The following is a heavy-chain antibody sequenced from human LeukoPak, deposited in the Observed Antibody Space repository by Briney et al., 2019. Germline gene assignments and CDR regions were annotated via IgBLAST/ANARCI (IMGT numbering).Heavy chain of an antibody. CDR1: GGSISSGGYS. V-gene: IGHV4-30-2*01. CDR2: IYHSGST. CDR3: ARARAYYDFHYYMDV. D-gene: IGHD3-3*01. Sequence: PSETLSLTCAVSGGSISSGGYSWSWNRQPPGKGLEWIGYIYHSGSTYYNPSLKSRVTISVDRSKDQFSLKLSSVTAADTAVYYCARARAYYDFHYYMDVWGKGTTVTVSS. J-gene: IGHJ6*03.